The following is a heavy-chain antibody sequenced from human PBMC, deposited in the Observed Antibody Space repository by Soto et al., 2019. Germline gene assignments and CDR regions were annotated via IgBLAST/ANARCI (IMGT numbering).Heavy chain of an antibody. J-gene: IGHJ5*02. CDR3: ARLTITMVRGVIMSPPWFDP. Sequence: SETLSLTCTVSGGSISSYYWSWIRQPPGKGLEWIGYIYYSGSTNYNPSLKSRVTISVDTSKNQFSLKLSSVTAADTAVYYCARLTITMVRGVIMSPPWFDPWGQGTLVTVSS. D-gene: IGHD3-10*01. CDR2: IYYSGST. CDR1: GGSISSYY. V-gene: IGHV4-59*01.